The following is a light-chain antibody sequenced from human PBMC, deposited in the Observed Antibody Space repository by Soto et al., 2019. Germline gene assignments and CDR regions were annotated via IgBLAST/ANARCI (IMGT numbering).Light chain of an antibody. J-gene: IGLJ3*02. CDR1: SSDVGGYNY. Sequence: QSVLTQPASVSGSPGQSITISCTGTSSDVGGYNYVSWYQQHPGKAPKLMIYEVTNRPSGVSNRFSGSKSGNTASLTISGLQAEDEADYHCSSYTSSNTWVFGGGTKVTVL. CDR2: EVT. V-gene: IGLV2-14*01. CDR3: SSYTSSNTWV.